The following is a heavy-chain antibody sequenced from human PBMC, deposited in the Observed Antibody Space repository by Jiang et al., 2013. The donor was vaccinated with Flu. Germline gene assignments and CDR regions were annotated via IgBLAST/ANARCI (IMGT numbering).Heavy chain of an antibody. J-gene: IGHJ6*02. D-gene: IGHD1-26*01. V-gene: IGHV4-61*01. CDR1: GGSVSSGSYY. Sequence: LLKPSETLSLTCTVSGGSVSSGSYYWSWIRQPPGKGLEWIGYIYYSGSTNYNPSLKSRVTISVDTSKNQFSLKLSSVTAADTAVYYCARDRGIVGATVYGMDVWGQGT. CDR3: ARDRGIVGATVYGMDV. CDR2: IYYSGST.